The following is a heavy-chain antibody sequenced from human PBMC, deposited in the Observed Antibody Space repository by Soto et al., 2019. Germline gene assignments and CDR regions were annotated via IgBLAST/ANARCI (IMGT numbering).Heavy chain of an antibody. V-gene: IGHV3-9*01. Sequence: DVQLVESGGGLVQPGRSLRLSCAASGFTFDDYAMHWVRQAPGKGLEWVSGISWNSGDLGYSDSVTGRFTISRDNAKKSLYLQIDSLRPEDTALYFCEKGLSAITFFPLDPLGQGTLVTVSS. J-gene: IGHJ5*02. CDR2: ISWNSGDL. CDR3: EKGLSAITFFPLDP. D-gene: IGHD3-16*01. CDR1: GFTFDDYA.